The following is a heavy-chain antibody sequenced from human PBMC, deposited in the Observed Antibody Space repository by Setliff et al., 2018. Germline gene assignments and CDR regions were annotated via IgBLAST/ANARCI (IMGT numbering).Heavy chain of an antibody. D-gene: IGHD5-18*01. Sequence: LRLSCAASGFTFSTYWMSWVRQAPGKGLEWVANIKQDGSDNYYVDSVKGRFTISRDNAKNSLYLQMNNLRAEDTAVYYCARGGDSYGYWGQGTLVTVSS. CDR2: IKQDGSDN. J-gene: IGHJ4*02. CDR1: GFTFSTYW. CDR3: ARGGDSYGY. V-gene: IGHV3-7*04.